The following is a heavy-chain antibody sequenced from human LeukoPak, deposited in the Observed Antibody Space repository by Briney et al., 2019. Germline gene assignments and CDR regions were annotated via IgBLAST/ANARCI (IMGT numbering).Heavy chain of an antibody. J-gene: IGHJ5*02. Sequence: SETLSLTCTVSGDSISSGGYSWSWIRQHPGKGLEWIGYIYYSGSTYYNPSLKNRITLSVDTSKNQFSLNLSSVTAADTAVYYCARYCSSTFCRWFDPWGQGTLVTVSS. CDR1: GDSISSGGYS. V-gene: IGHV4-31*03. D-gene: IGHD2-2*01. CDR3: ARYCSSTFCRWFDP. CDR2: IYYSGST.